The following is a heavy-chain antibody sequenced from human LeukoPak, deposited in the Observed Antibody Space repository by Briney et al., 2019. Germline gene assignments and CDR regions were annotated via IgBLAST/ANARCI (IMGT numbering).Heavy chain of an antibody. V-gene: IGHV1-2*02. CDR3: VRDQITVTTPFFDY. J-gene: IGHJ4*02. CDR1: GYTFTGYY. Sequence: ASVKVSCKASGYTFTGYYIHWVRQAPGQGLEWMGWINCNSGGTSYAQKFQGRVTMTRDTSISTVYMELSTLKSDDTAVYYCVRDQITVTTPFFDYWGQGTLVTVSS. D-gene: IGHD4-17*01. CDR2: INCNSGGT.